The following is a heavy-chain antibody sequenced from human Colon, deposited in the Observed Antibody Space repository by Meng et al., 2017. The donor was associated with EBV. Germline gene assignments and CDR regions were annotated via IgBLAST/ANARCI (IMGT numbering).Heavy chain of an antibody. CDR3: ARVGAYCGGDCYHPR. CDR1: GGSLSSRNW. J-gene: IGHJ4*02. V-gene: IGHV4-4*02. D-gene: IGHD2-21*02. Sequence: GQGRVPGPGLVKPSGTLSLPWPVSGGSLSSRNWWSWVRQPPGKGLEWIGEIYHSGSTNYNPSLKSRVTISVDESKNQFSLRLSSVTAADTAVYYCARVGAYCGGDCYHPRWGQGTLVTVSS. CDR2: IYHSGST.